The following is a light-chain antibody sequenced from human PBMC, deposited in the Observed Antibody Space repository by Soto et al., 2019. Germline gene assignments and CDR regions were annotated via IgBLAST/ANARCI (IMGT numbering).Light chain of an antibody. J-gene: IGLJ1*01. V-gene: IGLV2-14*01. CDR3: SSYTSSSTRV. CDR2: DVS. Sequence: QSALTQPASVSGSPGQSITISCTGTSSDVGGYNYVSWYQQHPGKAPKLMIYDVSNRHSGVSNRVSGSKSGNTASLTISVLQAEDEAEYSCSSYTSSSTRVFGTGTKLTVL. CDR1: SSDVGGYNY.